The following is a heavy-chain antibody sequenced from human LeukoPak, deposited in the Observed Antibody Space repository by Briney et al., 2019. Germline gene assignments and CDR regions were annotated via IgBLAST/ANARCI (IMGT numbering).Heavy chain of an antibody. CDR3: ARYIDYGDYWIDY. J-gene: IGHJ4*02. CDR1: GFTFSSHA. Sequence: GGSLRLSCAASGFTFSSHAMHWVRQAPGKGLEWVAVISYDGSNKYYADSVKGRFTISRDNSKNTLYLQMNSLRAEDTAVYYCARYIDYGDYWIDYWGQGTLVTVSS. D-gene: IGHD4-17*01. V-gene: IGHV3-30-3*01. CDR2: ISYDGSNK.